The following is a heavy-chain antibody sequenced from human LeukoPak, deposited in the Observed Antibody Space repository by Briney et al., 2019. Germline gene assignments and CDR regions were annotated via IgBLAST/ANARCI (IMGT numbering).Heavy chain of an antibody. Sequence: PSETLSLTRTVSGGSISSGGYYWSWIRQHPGKGLEWIGYIYYSGSTYYNPSLKSRVTISVDTSKNQFSLKLSSVTAADTAVYYCASSPGTYYDFWSGYWSFDYWGQGTLVTVSS. V-gene: IGHV4-31*03. J-gene: IGHJ4*02. CDR3: ASSPGTYYDFWSGYWSFDY. CDR2: IYYSGST. D-gene: IGHD3-3*01. CDR1: GGSISSGGYY.